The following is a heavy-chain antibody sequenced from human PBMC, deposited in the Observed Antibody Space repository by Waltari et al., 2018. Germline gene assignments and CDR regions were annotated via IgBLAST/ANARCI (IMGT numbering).Heavy chain of an antibody. CDR1: GYTFTSSY. J-gene: IGHJ5*02. Sequence: QVQLVQSGAEVKKPGASVKVSCKASGYTFTSSYLHWVRQAPGQGLEWMGIINPSGGSTSYAQKFQGRVTMTRDTSTSTVYMELSSLRSEDTAVYYCAGGGVDSSSSIWFDPWGQGTLVTVSS. CDR3: AGGGVDSSSSIWFDP. V-gene: IGHV1-46*01. D-gene: IGHD6-6*01. CDR2: INPSGGST.